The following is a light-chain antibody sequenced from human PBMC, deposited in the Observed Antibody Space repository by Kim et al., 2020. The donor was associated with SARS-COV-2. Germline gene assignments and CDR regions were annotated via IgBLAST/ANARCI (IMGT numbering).Light chain of an antibody. CDR3: QQYDTLPLA. V-gene: IGKV1-33*01. Sequence: DIQMTQSPSSLSASVGDRVTITCQASQDISNYLNWYQQKPGKAPKLLIYDASNLETGVPSRFSGSGSGTDFTFTISSPQPEDIATYYCQQYDTLPLAFGGGTKVDIK. CDR1: QDISNY. J-gene: IGKJ4*01. CDR2: DAS.